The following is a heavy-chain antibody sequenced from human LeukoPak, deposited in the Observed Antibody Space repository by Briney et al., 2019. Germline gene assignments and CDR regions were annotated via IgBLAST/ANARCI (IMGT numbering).Heavy chain of an antibody. Sequence: SGTLSLTCTVSGGSISSYYWSWIRQPPGKGLEWIGDIYYSGSTNYNPSLKSRVIISVDTSKNQFSLRLSSVTAADTAVYYSARLASGSYGPLTPFDYWGQGTLVTVSS. V-gene: IGHV4-59*08. D-gene: IGHD1-26*01. CDR3: ARLASGSYGPLTPFDY. CDR1: GGSISSYY. J-gene: IGHJ4*02. CDR2: IYYSGST.